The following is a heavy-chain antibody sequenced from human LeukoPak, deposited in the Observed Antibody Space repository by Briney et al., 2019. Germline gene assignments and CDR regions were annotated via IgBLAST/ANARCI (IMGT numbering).Heavy chain of an antibody. CDR1: GGSISSGSYY. Sequence: PSQTLSLTCTVSGGSISSGSYYWSWIRQPAGKGLEWIGRMYTSGSTNYNPSLKSRVTISVDTSKNQFSLKLSSVTAADTAVYYCARIGEDIVVVPAVVIGAFDIWGQGTMVTVSS. D-gene: IGHD2-2*01. J-gene: IGHJ3*02. V-gene: IGHV4-61*02. CDR2: MYTSGST. CDR3: ARIGEDIVVVPAVVIGAFDI.